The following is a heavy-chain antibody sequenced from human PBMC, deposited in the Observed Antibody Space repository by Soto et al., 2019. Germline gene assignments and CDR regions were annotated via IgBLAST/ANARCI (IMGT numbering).Heavy chain of an antibody. CDR3: ATQTGLYYYGLDV. V-gene: IGHV4-59*01. CDR2: IFYSGST. CDR1: GGSINAFF. Sequence: SETLSLTRTVSGGSINAFFWSWVRQPPGKGLESIGYIFYSGSTNYNPSLKSRVTISLDTSKTQFSLNLTSVTAADTAVYYCATQTGLYYYGLDVWGQGTMVTVSS. J-gene: IGHJ6*02.